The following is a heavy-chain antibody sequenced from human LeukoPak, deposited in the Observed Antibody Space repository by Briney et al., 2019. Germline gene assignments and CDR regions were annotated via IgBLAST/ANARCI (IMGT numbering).Heavy chain of an antibody. CDR1: GGSISSYY. CDR3: ARDVTGTTKFRSYYYYYMDV. D-gene: IGHD1-20*01. CDR2: IYYSGST. V-gene: IGHV4-59*01. Sequence: SETLSLTCTVSGGSISSYYWSWIRQPPGKGLEWIGYIYYSGSTNYNPSLKSRVTISVDTSKNQFSLKLSSVTAADTAVYYCARDVTGTTKFRSYYYYYMDVWGKGTTVTVSS. J-gene: IGHJ6*03.